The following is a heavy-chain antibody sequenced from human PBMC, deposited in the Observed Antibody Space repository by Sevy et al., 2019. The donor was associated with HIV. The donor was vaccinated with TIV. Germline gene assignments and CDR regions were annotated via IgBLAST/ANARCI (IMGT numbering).Heavy chain of an antibody. CDR3: ARRYFDL. J-gene: IGHJ2*01. CDR1: GSTFGSYS. CDR2: IRQDGREK. V-gene: IGHV3-7*01. Sequence: GGSLRLSCVASGSTFGSYSMSWVRQAPGKGVEWVANIRQDGREKYNVDSVKGRFTISRANAKNSLYLKMNSLRAEDTAVYYCARRYFDLWGRGTLVTVSS.